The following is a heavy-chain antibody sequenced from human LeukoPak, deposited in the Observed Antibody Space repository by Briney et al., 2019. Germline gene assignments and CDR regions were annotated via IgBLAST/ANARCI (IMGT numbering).Heavy chain of an antibody. D-gene: IGHD4-17*01. CDR2: IYYSGDT. CDR3: ARLGKTTVTTSRAFDI. J-gene: IGHJ3*02. V-gene: IGHV4-39*01. Sequence: SETLSLTCTVSGGSISSSSYYWGWIRQPPGKGLEWIGSIYYSGDTYCNPSLKSRVTISVDTSKNQFSLKLSSVTAADTAVYYCARLGKTTVTTSRAFDIWGQGTMVIVSS. CDR1: GGSISSSSYY.